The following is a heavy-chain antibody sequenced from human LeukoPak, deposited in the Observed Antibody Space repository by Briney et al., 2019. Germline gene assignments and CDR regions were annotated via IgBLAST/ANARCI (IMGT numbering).Heavy chain of an antibody. Sequence: GGSLRLSCAASGFTFSSYSMNWVRQAPGKGLEWVSYVSAGSSTIYSADSVKGRFTISRDNAKNSLYLQMNSLRDEDTAVYYCVRGMEAFDIWGQGTMVTVSS. D-gene: IGHD3-3*01. J-gene: IGHJ3*02. CDR2: VSAGSSTI. V-gene: IGHV3-48*02. CDR3: VRGMEAFDI. CDR1: GFTFSSYS.